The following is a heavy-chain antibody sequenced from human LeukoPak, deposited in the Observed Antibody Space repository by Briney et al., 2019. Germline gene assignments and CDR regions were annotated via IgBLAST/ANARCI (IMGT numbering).Heavy chain of an antibody. CDR1: GFSFSDYC. CDR2: IWYDGNNK. J-gene: IGHJ6*02. CDR3: ARDRGSREDGMDV. Sequence: GGSLRLSCAASGFSFSDYCMHWVRQAPGKGLEWVAVIWYDGNNKYYADFVKGRFTISRDNSKNTLYLQLNSLRAEDTAVYNCARDRGSREDGMDVWGQGTTVTVSS. D-gene: IGHD1-26*01. V-gene: IGHV3-33*08.